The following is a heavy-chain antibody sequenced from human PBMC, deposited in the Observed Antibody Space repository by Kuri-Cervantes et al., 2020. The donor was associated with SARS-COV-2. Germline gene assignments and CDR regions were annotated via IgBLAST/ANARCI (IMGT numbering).Heavy chain of an antibody. J-gene: IGHJ6*02. CDR1: GFTFSSYW. D-gene: IGHD3-3*01. CDR2: INSDGSST. V-gene: IGHV3-74*01. Sequence: GGSLRLSCAASGFTFSSYWMHWVRQAPGKGLVWVSRINSDGSSTSYADSVKGRFTISRDNAKNTLYLQMNSLRAEDTAVYYCVRDRYDFWSGLGYYYYGMDVWGQGTTVTVSS. CDR3: VRDRYDFWSGLGYYYYGMDV.